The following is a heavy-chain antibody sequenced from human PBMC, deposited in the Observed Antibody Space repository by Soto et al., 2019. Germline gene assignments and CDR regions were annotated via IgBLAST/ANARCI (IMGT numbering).Heavy chain of an antibody. CDR3: ARRYCRSTSCYRGWFDP. D-gene: IGHD2-2*01. V-gene: IGHV1-69*01. J-gene: IGHJ5*02. CDR1: GGTFSSYA. Sequence: QVQRGQSGAEVKKPGSSVKVSCKASGGTFSSYAISWVRQAPGQGLEWMGGIIPIFGTANYAQKFQGGVTITADESTSTAYMELSSLRSEDTAVYYCARRYCRSTSCYRGWFDPWGQGTMVTVSS. CDR2: IIPIFGTA.